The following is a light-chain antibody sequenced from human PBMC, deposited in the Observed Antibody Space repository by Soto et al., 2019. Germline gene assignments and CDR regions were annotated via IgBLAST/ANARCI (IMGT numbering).Light chain of an antibody. CDR1: SGSIASNY. V-gene: IGLV6-57*04. CDR3: QSYDSTLDARYV. Sequence: NFMLTQPHSVSESPGKTVTISCTRSSGSIASNYVQWYQQRPGSAPTTVIYEDYHRPSGVPDRFSGSKSGTSAYLAITGLQAEDEGDYYCQSYDSTLDARYVFGTGTKLTVL. CDR2: EDY. J-gene: IGLJ1*01.